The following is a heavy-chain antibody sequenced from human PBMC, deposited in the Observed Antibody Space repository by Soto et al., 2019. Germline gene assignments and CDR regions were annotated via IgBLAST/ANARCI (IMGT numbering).Heavy chain of an antibody. CDR3: AIGNPDWFDP. CDR2: IYRGGIT. D-gene: IGHD1-1*01. V-gene: IGHV4-38-2*01. Sequence: KTSETLSLTCAVSGYSISSGLYWGWIRQPPGKGLEWIGTIYRGGITYYNPSLKSRVTISIDTSKNHFSLRLGSVTATDTAVYFCAIGNPDWFDPWGQGTLVTVSS. CDR1: GYSISSGLY. J-gene: IGHJ5*02.